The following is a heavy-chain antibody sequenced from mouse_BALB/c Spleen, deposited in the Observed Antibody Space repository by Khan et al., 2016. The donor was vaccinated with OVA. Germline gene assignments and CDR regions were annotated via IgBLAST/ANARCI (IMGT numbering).Heavy chain of an antibody. J-gene: IGHJ3*01. D-gene: IGHD3-2*02. CDR1: GYTFTDFL. V-gene: IGHV1-77*01. Sequence: QVQLQQSGPELVKPGASVKMSCKASGYTFTDFLISWLKQRPGQGLEWIGEIYPGSGYIYYNEKFKGQATPTSDKPSNTAYMQLSSLTSEDSAVYFCARAGYGGFAHWGQGTLVTVSA. CDR2: IYPGSGYI. CDR3: ARAGYGGFAH.